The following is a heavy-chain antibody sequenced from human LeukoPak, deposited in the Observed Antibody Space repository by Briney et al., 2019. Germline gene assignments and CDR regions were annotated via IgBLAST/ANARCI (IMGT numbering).Heavy chain of an antibody. V-gene: IGHV5-51*01. CDR2: IYSGDSDT. CDR1: GYSFTAYW. D-gene: IGHD6-19*01. CDR3: ARHPTGSVFNF. J-gene: IGHJ4*02. Sequence: GESLRISCKGSGYSFTAYWIAWVRQMPGEGLEWMGSIYSGDSDTTYSPSFQGQVTMSADKSISTAYLQWNSLKASDTAVYYCARHPTGSVFNFWGQGTLVTVSS.